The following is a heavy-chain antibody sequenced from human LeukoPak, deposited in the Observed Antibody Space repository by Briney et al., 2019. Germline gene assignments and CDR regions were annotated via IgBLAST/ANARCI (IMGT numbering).Heavy chain of an antibody. V-gene: IGHV3-9*01. Sequence: GGSLRLSCAASGFTFDDYAMHWVRQAPGKGLEWVSGISWNSGSICYADSVKGRFTISRDIDKNSLYLQMNSLRAEDTDLYYCAKASGLSSGYYGYWGQGTLVTVSS. CDR2: ISWNSGSI. CDR3: AKASGLSSGYYGY. D-gene: IGHD3-22*01. J-gene: IGHJ4*02. CDR1: GFTFDDYA.